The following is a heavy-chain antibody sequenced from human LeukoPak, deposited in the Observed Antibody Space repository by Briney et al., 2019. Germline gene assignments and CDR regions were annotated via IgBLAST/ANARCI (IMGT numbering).Heavy chain of an antibody. Sequence: SETLSLTCAVYGGSFSGYYWSWIRQPPGKGLEWIGEINHSGSTNYNPSLKSRVTISVDTSENQFSLKLSSVTAADTAVYYCVRVVVAANYYYYYYMDVWGKGTTVTVSS. J-gene: IGHJ6*03. CDR3: VRVVVAANYYYYYYMDV. CDR1: GGSFSGYY. CDR2: INHSGST. D-gene: IGHD2-15*01. V-gene: IGHV4-34*01.